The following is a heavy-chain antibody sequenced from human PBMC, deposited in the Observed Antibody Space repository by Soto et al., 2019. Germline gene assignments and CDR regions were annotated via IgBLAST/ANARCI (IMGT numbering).Heavy chain of an antibody. V-gene: IGHV3-23*01. CDR1: GFTFSTDT. Sequence: SLRLSCAASGFTFSTDTMSRVRQAPAKGLELVSLITDNVGSTYYADSVKGRFTISRAITKNTLFLHTKILRSEATAAYYYGKASGARTAFDYGRQGSRVTGSS. D-gene: IGHD1-26*01. CDR2: ITDNVGST. J-gene: IGHJ4*02. CDR3: GKASGARTAFDY.